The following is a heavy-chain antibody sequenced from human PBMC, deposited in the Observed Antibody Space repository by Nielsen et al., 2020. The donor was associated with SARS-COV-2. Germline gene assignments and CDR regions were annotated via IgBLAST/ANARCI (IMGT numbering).Heavy chain of an antibody. CDR2: INYGGVT. J-gene: IGHJ6*02. CDR3: ARNSGWYPNVNKYYYYGMDV. V-gene: IGHV4-34*01. Sequence: WIRQPPGKGLEWIAKINYGGVTYYVPSLKSRVTISVDTSKNQFSLKLSSVTAADTAVYYCARNSGWYPNVNKYYYYGMDVWGQGTTVTVSS. D-gene: IGHD6-19*01.